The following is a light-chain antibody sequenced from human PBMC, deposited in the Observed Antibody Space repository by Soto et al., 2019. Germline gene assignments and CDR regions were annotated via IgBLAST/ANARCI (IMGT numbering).Light chain of an antibody. CDR1: QSISSW. CDR3: QQYNSYPLT. V-gene: IGKV1-5*01. CDR2: DAS. Sequence: DIQMTQSPSTLSASVGDRVTITCRASQSISSWLAWYQQKPGKAPKLLIYDASSLESGVPSRFSGSGSGTEFTHTINSLQPDDFATYYCQQYNSYPLTFGGGTKVEIK. J-gene: IGKJ4*01.